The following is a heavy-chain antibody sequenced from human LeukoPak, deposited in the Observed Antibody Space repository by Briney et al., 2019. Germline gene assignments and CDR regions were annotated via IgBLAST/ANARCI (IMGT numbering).Heavy chain of an antibody. CDR2: ISGSGGST. V-gene: IGHV3-23*01. D-gene: IGHD2-2*01. Sequence: GGSLRLSCAASGFTFSSYAMGWVRQAPGKGLEWVSAISGSGGSTYYADSVKGRFTISRDNSKNTLYLQMNSLRAEDTAVYYCAKAEDIVVVPAANGMDVWGQGTTVTVSS. CDR3: AKAEDIVVVPAANGMDV. J-gene: IGHJ6*02. CDR1: GFTFSSYA.